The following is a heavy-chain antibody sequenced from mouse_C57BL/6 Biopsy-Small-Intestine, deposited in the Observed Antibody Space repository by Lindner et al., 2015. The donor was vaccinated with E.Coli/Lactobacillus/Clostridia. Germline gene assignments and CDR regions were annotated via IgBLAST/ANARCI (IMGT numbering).Heavy chain of an antibody. D-gene: IGHD1-1*02. J-gene: IGHJ4*01. Sequence: SVKVSCKTSGYSFTGYYMHWVRQAPGQGLEWMGWINPNSGDTNYAQKFQGRVTMTRDTSINTAYMELSRLGSDATAVYYCARSLYGSSWYYDYWGRGTLVTVSS. CDR1: GYSFTGYY. CDR3: ARSLYGSSWYYDY. CDR2: INPNSGDT. V-gene: IGHV1-84*02.